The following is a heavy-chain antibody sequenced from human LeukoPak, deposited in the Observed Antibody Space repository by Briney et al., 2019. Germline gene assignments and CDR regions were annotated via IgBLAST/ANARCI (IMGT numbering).Heavy chain of an antibody. V-gene: IGHV3-23*01. CDR1: GFTFSSYA. Sequence: GGSLRLSCAASGFTFSSYAMSWVRQAPGKGLEWVSAISGSGRSTYYAVSVKGRLTISRDNSKNTLYLQMNSLRAEDTAVYYCARRAGGYSHPYDYWGQGILVTVSS. J-gene: IGHJ4*02. D-gene: IGHD4-23*01. CDR2: ISGSGRST. CDR3: ARRAGGYSHPYDY.